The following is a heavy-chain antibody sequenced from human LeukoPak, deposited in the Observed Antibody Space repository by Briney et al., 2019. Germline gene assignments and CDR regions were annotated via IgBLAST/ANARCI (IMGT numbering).Heavy chain of an antibody. J-gene: IGHJ4*02. CDR3: ARERQNKDFWSGGDY. Sequence: GGSLRLSCAASGFTYSSYSMNWVRQAPGKGLEWVSYISSSSSTIYYADSVKGRFTISRDNAKNSLYLQMNTLRPEDTAVYYCARERQNKDFWSGGDYWGQGTLVTVSS. V-gene: IGHV3-48*04. CDR2: ISSSSSTI. D-gene: IGHD3-3*01. CDR1: GFTYSSYS.